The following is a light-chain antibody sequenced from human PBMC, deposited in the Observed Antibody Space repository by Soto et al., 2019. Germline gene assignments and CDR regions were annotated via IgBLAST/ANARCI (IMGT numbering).Light chain of an antibody. V-gene: IGLV2-14*01. Sequence: QSALTQPASVSGSPGQSITIACTGTSTDVGGYSYVSWYQLHPGKAPKLIIYEVSNRPSGVSNHFSGSKSGNTASLTISGLQAEDEADYYCISYTSSNTWVFGGGTKVTVL. CDR1: STDVGGYSY. CDR2: EVS. J-gene: IGLJ3*02. CDR3: ISYTSSNTWV.